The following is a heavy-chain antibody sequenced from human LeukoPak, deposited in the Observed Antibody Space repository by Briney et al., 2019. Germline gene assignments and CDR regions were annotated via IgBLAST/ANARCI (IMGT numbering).Heavy chain of an antibody. CDR3: AKGSTIGVFFDY. V-gene: IGHV3-30*18. CDR2: ISYDGSNK. CDR1: GFTFSSYG. D-gene: IGHD2/OR15-2a*01. Sequence: PGGSLRLSCAASGFTFSSYGMHWVRQAPGKGLEWVAVISYDGSNKYYADSVKGRFTISRDSSKNTLYLQMNSLRAEDTAVYYCAKGSTIGVFFDYWGQGTLVTVSS. J-gene: IGHJ4*02.